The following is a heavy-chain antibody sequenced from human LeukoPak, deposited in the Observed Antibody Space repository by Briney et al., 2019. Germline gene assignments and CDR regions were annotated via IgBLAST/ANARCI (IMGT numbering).Heavy chain of an antibody. CDR3: ARVIIGGYSYGSVDY. CDR1: GGSISSSNW. V-gene: IGHV4-4*02. D-gene: IGHD5-18*01. CDR2: IYHSGST. J-gene: IGHJ4*02. Sequence: SGTLSLTCAVSGGSISSSNWWSWVRQPPGKGLEWIGEIYHSGSTNYNPSLKSRVTISVDKSKNQFSLKLSSATAADTAVYYCARVIIGGYSYGSVDYWGQGTLVTVSS.